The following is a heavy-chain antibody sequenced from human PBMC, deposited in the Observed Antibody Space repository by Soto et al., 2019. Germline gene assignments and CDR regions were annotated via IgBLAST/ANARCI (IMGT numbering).Heavy chain of an antibody. CDR2: IYYSGST. J-gene: IGHJ6*02. CDR3: AREKAARLGMDV. CDR1: GGSIRSYY. Sequence: SETLSLTCVVSGGSIRSYYWSWIRQPPGKGLEWIGYIYYSGSTNYNPSLKSRVTISVDTSKNQFSLKLSSVTAAETAVYYCAREKAARLGMDVWGQGTTLTVSS. D-gene: IGHD6-6*01. V-gene: IGHV4-59*01.